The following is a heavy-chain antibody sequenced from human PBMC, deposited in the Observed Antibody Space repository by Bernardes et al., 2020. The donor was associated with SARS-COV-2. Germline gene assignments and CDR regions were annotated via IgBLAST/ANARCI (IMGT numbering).Heavy chain of an antibody. J-gene: IGHJ2*01. CDR3: ARVRGGSDWYFDL. CDR1: GFLFSSFS. D-gene: IGHD3-10*01. CDR2: SSVDGRET. V-gene: IGHV3-30*04. Sequence: GGSLRLSCAASGFLFSSFSIHWVRQAPGKGLECLALSSVDGRETYYDSMKGRLTISRDNAKGTLHLEMNNLRTSDTAVYYCARVRGGSDWYFDLWGPGTLVTVSS.